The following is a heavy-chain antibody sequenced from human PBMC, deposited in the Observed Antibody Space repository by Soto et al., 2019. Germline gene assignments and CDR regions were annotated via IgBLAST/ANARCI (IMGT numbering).Heavy chain of an antibody. CDR2: FSGSGGST. CDR3: ARDWTGDTCPCLDV. J-gene: IGHJ6*02. Sequence: EVQLLESGGGLVQPGGSLRLSCAAAGFTFSNYALTWVRQSPGKGLEWVSTFSGSGGSTYYADSVRGRFTISRDNSKNTLFLQMTSLRVEDTAIYYCARDWTGDTCPCLDVWGQGTTVSVPS. D-gene: IGHD3-3*01. V-gene: IGHV3-23*01. CDR1: GFTFSNYA.